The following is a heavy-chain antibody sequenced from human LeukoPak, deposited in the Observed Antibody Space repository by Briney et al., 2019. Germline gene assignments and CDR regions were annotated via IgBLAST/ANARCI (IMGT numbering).Heavy chain of an antibody. CDR3: ARDRDYVWGSYRYTFGY. J-gene: IGHJ4*02. Sequence: ASVKVSCKASGYTFTSYGISWVRQAPGQGLEWMGWINPNSGGTNYAQKFQGRVTMTRDTSISTAYMELSRLRSDDTAVYYCARDRDYVWGSYRYTFGYWGQGTLVTVSS. D-gene: IGHD3-16*02. CDR2: INPNSGGT. V-gene: IGHV1-2*02. CDR1: GYTFTSYG.